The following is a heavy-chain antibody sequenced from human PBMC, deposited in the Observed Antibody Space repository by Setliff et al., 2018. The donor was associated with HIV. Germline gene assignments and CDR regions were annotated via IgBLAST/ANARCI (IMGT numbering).Heavy chain of an antibody. CDR3: TTGVSGSYYAFDI. CDR2: IKSKSDGGTT. J-gene: IGHJ3*02. V-gene: IGHV3-15*01. CDR1: EFTFSNAW. Sequence: GGSLRLSCAASEFTFSNAWMSWVRQAPGKGLEWVSRIKSKSDGGTTDYATPVKGRFTISRDDSKNTLFLQMNSLKTEDAAVYYCTTGVSGSYYAFDIWGQGTMVTVSS. D-gene: IGHD1-26*01.